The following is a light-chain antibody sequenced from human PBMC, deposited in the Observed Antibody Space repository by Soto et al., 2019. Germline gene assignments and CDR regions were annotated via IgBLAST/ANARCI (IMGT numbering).Light chain of an antibody. V-gene: IGLV1-44*01. CDR1: SSNIGSNT. J-gene: IGLJ1*01. CDR2: SNN. Sequence: QSALTQPPSASGTPGQRVTISCSGSSSNIGSNTVNWYQQLPGTAPKLLIYSNNQRPSGVPDRFSGSKSGTSASLAISGLQSEDEADYYCAAWDDRLNGPVFGTGTKVTVL. CDR3: AAWDDRLNGPV.